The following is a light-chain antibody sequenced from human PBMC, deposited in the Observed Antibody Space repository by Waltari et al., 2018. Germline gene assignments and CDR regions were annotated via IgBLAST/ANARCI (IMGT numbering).Light chain of an antibody. CDR2: AAS. V-gene: IGKV1-9*01. Sequence: IQLTQSPSSLSASVGDRVTITCRASQGISSYLAWYQQKPGKAPKRLIYAASTLQHGVPSRFSGSGSGTDFTLTISSLQPEDFATYYCQQLDSYPRTFGQGTKLEI. J-gene: IGKJ2*01. CDR3: QQLDSYPRT. CDR1: QGISSY.